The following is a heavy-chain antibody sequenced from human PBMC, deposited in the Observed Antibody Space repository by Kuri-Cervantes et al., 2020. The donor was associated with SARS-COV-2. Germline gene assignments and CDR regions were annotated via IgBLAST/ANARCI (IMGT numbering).Heavy chain of an antibody. CDR1: GFTFSSYG. J-gene: IGHJ4*02. D-gene: IGHD2-2*01. CDR2: IRYDGSNK. Sequence: GESLKISCAASGFTFSSYGMHWVRQAPGKGLEWVAFIRYDGSNKYYADSAKGRFTISRDNSKNTLYLQMNSLRAEDTAVYYCANVPSIVVVPAAVLLYYWGQGTLVTVSS. V-gene: IGHV3-30*02. CDR3: ANVPSIVVVPAAVLLYY.